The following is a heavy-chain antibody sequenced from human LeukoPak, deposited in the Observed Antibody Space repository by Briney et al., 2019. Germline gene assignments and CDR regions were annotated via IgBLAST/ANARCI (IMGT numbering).Heavy chain of an antibody. CDR3: ARGEMATTWGFDY. CDR2: IIPIFGTA. V-gene: IGHV1-69*05. D-gene: IGHD5-24*01. CDR1: GGTFSSYA. Sequence: RASVKVSCKASGGTFSSYAISWVRQAPGQGLEWMGRIIPIFGTANYAQKFQGRVTITTDESTSTAYMELRSLRSEDTAVYYCARGEMATTWGFDYWGQGTLVTVSS. J-gene: IGHJ4*02.